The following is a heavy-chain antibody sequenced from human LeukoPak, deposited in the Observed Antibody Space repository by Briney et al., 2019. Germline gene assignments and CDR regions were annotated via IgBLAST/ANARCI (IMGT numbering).Heavy chain of an antibody. V-gene: IGHV3-11*04. J-gene: IGHJ3*02. D-gene: IGHD2-21*01. Sequence: GGSLRLSCAASGFTFSDYYMSWIRQAPGKGLEWVSYISSSGGTIYYADSVKGRFTISRDNAKNSLYLQRNSLRAEDTAVYYCARDRGDFFVVVMDGAFDIWGQGTMVTVSS. CDR2: ISSSGGTI. CDR1: GFTFSDYY. CDR3: ARDRGDFFVVVMDGAFDI.